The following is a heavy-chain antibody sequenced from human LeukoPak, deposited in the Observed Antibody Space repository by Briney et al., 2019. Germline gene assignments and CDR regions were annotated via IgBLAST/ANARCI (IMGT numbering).Heavy chain of an antibody. V-gene: IGHV3-11*04. J-gene: IGHJ5*02. D-gene: IGHD2-2*01. CDR3: AKDAAPIVVVPAAIPNWFDP. CDR2: ISSSGSTI. CDR1: GFTFSDYY. Sequence: GGSLRLSCAASGFTFSDYYMSWIRQAPGKGLEWVSYISSSGSTIYYADSVKGRFTISRDNAKNSLYLQMNSLRAEDTAVYYCAKDAAPIVVVPAAIPNWFDPWGQGTLVTVSS.